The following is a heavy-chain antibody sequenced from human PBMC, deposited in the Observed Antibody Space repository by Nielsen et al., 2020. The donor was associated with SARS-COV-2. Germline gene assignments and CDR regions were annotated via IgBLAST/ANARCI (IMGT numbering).Heavy chain of an antibody. CDR1: GYTFTSYG. V-gene: IGHV1-18*01. D-gene: IGHD3-3*01. Sequence: ASVKVSCKASGYTFTSYGISWVRQAPGQGLEWMGWISAYNGNTNYAQKLQGRVTMTTDTSTSTAYMELRSLRSDDTAVYYCARDFDISPTYYDFWSGNRRYYFDYWGQGTLVTVSS. J-gene: IGHJ4*02. CDR2: ISAYNGNT. CDR3: ARDFDISPTYYDFWSGNRRYYFDY.